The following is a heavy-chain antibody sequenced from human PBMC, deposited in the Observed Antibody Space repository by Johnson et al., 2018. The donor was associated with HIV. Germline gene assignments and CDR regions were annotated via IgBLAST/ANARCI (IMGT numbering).Heavy chain of an antibody. CDR3: ARVKQQVVRVGSDAFDI. V-gene: IGHV3-30*02. CDR1: GFTFSSYG. J-gene: IGHJ3*02. D-gene: IGHD6-13*01. Sequence: QMLLVESGGGVVQPGGSLRLSCAASGFTFSSYGMHWVRQAPGKGLEWVALIRYDGSKKYYADSVKGRFTISRDNSKNTMDLQMNSLRAEDTAVYYCARVKQQVVRVGSDAFDIWGQGTMVTVSS. CDR2: IRYDGSKK.